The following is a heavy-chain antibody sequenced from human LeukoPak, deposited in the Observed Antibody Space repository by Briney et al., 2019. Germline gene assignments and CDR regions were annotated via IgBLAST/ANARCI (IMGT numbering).Heavy chain of an antibody. CDR1: GFTFSSYA. J-gene: IGHJ4*02. CDR3: ASSSGY. Sequence: GSLRLSCAASGFTFSSYAISWIRQPPGKGLEWIGEINHSGSTNYNPSLKSRVAISVDTSKNQFSLKLSSVTAADTAVYYCASSSGYWGQGTLVTVSS. D-gene: IGHD5-18*01. V-gene: IGHV4-34*01. CDR2: INHSGST.